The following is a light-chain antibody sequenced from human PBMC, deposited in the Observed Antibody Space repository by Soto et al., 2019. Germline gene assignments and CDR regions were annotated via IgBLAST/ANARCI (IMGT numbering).Light chain of an antibody. J-gene: IGKJ1*01. CDR3: QQYSDSAWT. CDR2: GTS. Sequence: EIALTEAAGTLSLSPGERATLSCRASQSVSSSYLAWYQQKPGQAPRLLIFGTSHRATDIPDRFSGSGSESDFTLTITRVEPEDFAVYFCQQYSDSAWTFGQATKVDI. CDR1: QSVSSSY. V-gene: IGKV3-20*01.